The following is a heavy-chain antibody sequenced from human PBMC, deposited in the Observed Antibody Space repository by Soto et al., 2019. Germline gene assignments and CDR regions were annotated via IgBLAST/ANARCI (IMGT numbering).Heavy chain of an antibody. D-gene: IGHD3-9*01. CDR3: ARDRDRDGIYRAFDI. Sequence: SETLSLTCTVSGGSISSYYWSWIRQPPGKGLEWIGYIYYSGSTNYNPSLKSRVTISVDTSKNQFSLKLSSVTAADTAVYYCARDRDRDGIYRAFDIWGQGTMVT. CDR1: GGSISSYY. CDR2: IYYSGST. J-gene: IGHJ3*02. V-gene: IGHV4-59*01.